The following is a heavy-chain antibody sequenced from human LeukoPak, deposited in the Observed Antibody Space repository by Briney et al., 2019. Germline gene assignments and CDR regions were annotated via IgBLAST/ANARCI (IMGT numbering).Heavy chain of an antibody. CDR2: ISAYNGNT. V-gene: IGHV1-18*01. Sequence: ASVKVSCKASGYTFTSYGINWVRQAPGQGLEWMGWISAYNGNTNYAQKLQGRVTMTTDTSTSTAYMELRSLRSDDTAVYYCAREKRNYDILTGYSHPYFDYWGQGTLVTVSS. J-gene: IGHJ4*02. D-gene: IGHD3-9*01. CDR3: AREKRNYDILTGYSHPYFDY. CDR1: GYTFTSYG.